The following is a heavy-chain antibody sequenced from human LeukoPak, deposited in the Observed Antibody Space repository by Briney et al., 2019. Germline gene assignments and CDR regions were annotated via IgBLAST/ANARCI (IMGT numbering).Heavy chain of an antibody. V-gene: IGHV4-38-2*01. CDR2: IYHSGST. Sequence: PSETLSLTCAVSGYSISSGYYWGWIRQPPGKGLEWIGSIYHSGSTYYNPSLKSRVTISVDTSKNQFSLKLSSVTAADTAVYYCARGGRYYDFWSGYYGKDAFDIWGQGTMVTVSS. J-gene: IGHJ3*02. CDR3: ARGGRYYDFWSGYYGKDAFDI. CDR1: GYSISSGYY. D-gene: IGHD3-3*01.